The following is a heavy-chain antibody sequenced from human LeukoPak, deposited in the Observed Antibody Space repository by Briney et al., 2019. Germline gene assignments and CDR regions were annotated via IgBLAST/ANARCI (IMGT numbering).Heavy chain of an antibody. Sequence: KPGGSLRLSCAASGFTFSNYKMNWVRQAPGKGLEWVSFISTSSNYIYYSDSVKGRFTISRDNAKNSLFVQMNSLRAEDTAVYYCATVSDGWSGYWGQGTLVTVSS. V-gene: IGHV3-21*01. CDR1: GFTFSNYK. J-gene: IGHJ4*02. D-gene: IGHD6-19*01. CDR2: ISTSSNYI. CDR3: ATVSDGWSGY.